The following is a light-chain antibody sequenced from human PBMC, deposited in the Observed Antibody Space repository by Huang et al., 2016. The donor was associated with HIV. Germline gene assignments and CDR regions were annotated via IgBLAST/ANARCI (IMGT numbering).Light chain of an antibody. CDR3: QQSYNTPRT. Sequence: DIQMTQSPSSLSASVGDRVNITCRASQSISTFLNWYQQKSGKAPKLLMYAASTLQSWGPSRFSGSGSGTVFTLSINSLQPEDFATYYCQQSYNTPRTFGQGTNLDMK. CDR2: AAS. J-gene: IGKJ2*01. CDR1: QSISTF. V-gene: IGKV1-39*01.